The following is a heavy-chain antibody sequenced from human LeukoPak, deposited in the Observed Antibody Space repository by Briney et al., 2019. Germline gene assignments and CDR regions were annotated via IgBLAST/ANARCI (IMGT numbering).Heavy chain of an antibody. CDR3: ARGPYSSGWYVRKNYYYMDV. D-gene: IGHD6-19*01. Sequence: SETLSLTCTVSGGSISSYYWSWIRQPAGKGLEWIGRIHTSGSTNYNPSLKSRVTMSVDTSKNQFSLKLSSVTAADTAVYYCARGPYSSGWYVRKNYYYMDVWGKGTTVTVSS. J-gene: IGHJ6*03. CDR2: IHTSGST. CDR1: GGSISSYY. V-gene: IGHV4-4*07.